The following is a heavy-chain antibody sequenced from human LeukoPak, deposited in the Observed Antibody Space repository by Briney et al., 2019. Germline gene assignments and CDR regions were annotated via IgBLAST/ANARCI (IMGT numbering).Heavy chain of an antibody. J-gene: IGHJ5*02. Sequence: SETLSLPCTVSGYSISRGYYWGWIRQPPGKGLEWMGSIYHRGSTYYNRPLRSRVTISVDTSKNQFSLKLSSVTAADTAVYYCARVGFWSGYYTPSHWFDPWGQGTLVTVSS. V-gene: IGHV4-38-2*02. CDR3: ARVGFWSGYYTPSHWFDP. CDR1: GYSISRGYY. CDR2: IYHRGST. D-gene: IGHD3-3*01.